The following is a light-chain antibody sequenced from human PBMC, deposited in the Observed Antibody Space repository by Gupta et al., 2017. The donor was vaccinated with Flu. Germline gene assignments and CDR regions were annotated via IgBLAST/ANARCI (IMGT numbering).Light chain of an antibody. CDR1: QSIRSY. V-gene: IGKV1-39*01. CDR3: QKCNSNMCN. CDR2: AAS. Sequence: DIQMTQSPASLSASVGDRVTITCRASQSIRSYVNGYQQKPGKAPKLRSYAASSLQSGVPSRGSGSGSGTDFTLTISSLQPEDFATYDCQKCNSNMCNFGRGTKMDIK. J-gene: IGKJ4*01.